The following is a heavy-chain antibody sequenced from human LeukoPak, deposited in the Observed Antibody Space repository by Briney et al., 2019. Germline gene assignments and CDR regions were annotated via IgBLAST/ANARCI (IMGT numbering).Heavy chain of an antibody. Sequence: SGTLSLTCVVSGGSISSSNWWSWVRQPPGKGLEWIGEIYHSGTTNYNPSLKGRVTISVDKSKNQFSLKLSSVTAADTAVYYCARSLISGYRYYYYYMDVWGKGTTVTVSS. CDR2: IYHSGTT. V-gene: IGHV4-4*02. J-gene: IGHJ6*03. CDR1: GGSISSSNW. D-gene: IGHD5-18*01. CDR3: ARSLISGYRYYYYYMDV.